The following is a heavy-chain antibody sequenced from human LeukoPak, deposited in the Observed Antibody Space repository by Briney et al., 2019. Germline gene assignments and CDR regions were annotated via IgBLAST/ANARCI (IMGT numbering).Heavy chain of an antibody. CDR3: ASHWAQQVVSDY. CDR2: ISYDGKNK. Sequence: GGSLRLSCAASGFTFSRYGMHWVRQAPGKGLEWVAVISYDGKNKYYADSVKGRSTISRDNSKNTLYLQMSSLRTEDTAIYYCASHWAQQVVSDYWGQGTLVTVSS. CDR1: GFTFSRYG. D-gene: IGHD6-13*01. J-gene: IGHJ4*02. V-gene: IGHV3-30*03.